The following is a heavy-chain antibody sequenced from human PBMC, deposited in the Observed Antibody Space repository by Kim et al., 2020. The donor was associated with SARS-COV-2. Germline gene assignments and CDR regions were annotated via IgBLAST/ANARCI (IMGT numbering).Heavy chain of an antibody. Sequence: SETLSLTCTVSGGSISSSSYYWGWIRQPPGKGLEWIGSIYYSVSTYYNPSLKSRVTISVDTSKNQFSLKLSSVTAADTAVYYCARLFGKGVTLDYWGQGTLVTVSS. CDR3: ARLFGKGVTLDY. D-gene: IGHD3-3*01. V-gene: IGHV4-39*01. CDR1: GGSISSSSYY. J-gene: IGHJ4*02. CDR2: IYYSVST.